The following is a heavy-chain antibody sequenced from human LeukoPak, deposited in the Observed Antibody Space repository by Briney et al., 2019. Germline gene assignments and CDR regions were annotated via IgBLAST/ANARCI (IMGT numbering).Heavy chain of an antibody. CDR2: INHSGST. D-gene: IGHD1-26*01. CDR1: GGSFSGYY. Sequence: SETLSLTCAVYGGSFSGYYWSWIRQPPGKGLEWIGEINHSGSTNYNPSLKSRVTISVDTSKNQFSLKLSSVTAADTAVYYCARSDSGSYFIAFDTWGQGTMVTVSS. V-gene: IGHV4-34*01. CDR3: ARSDSGSYFIAFDT. J-gene: IGHJ3*02.